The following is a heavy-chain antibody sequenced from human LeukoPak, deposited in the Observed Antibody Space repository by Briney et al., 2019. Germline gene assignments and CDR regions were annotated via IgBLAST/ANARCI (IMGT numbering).Heavy chain of an antibody. D-gene: IGHD6-13*01. CDR3: ARSISSSWPNYYYYGMDV. J-gene: IGHJ6*02. V-gene: IGHV4-59*11. Sequence: SETLSLTCTVSGGSISYHRWTWIRQPPGGGLEWIGYAQDGGYTSGNRSLKSRVTVSVDTAKNQFSLKLSSVTAADTAVYYCARSISSSWPNYYYYGMDVWGQGTTVTVSS. CDR2: AQDGGYT. CDR1: GGSISYHR.